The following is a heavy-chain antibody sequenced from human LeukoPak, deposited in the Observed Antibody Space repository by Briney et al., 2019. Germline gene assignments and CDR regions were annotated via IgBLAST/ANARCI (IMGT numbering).Heavy chain of an antibody. J-gene: IGHJ3*02. V-gene: IGHV3-74*01. CDR2: IHSDEITT. CDR3: ATGPFSAFAI. Sequence: AGGSLRLSCAASGFTFSSYWRHWVRHAPGKGLVWVAHIHSDEITTAYADSVKGRFTISRDNTRNMLYLQMNSLRVEDTAVYFCATGPFSAFAIWGQGTTLIVSS. D-gene: IGHD1-14*01. CDR1: GFTFSSYW.